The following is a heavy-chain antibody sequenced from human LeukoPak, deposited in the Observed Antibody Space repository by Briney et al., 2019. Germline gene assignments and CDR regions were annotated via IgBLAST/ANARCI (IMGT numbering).Heavy chain of an antibody. CDR1: GFTFSNFA. V-gene: IGHV3-23*01. CDR2: IGTMGGST. D-gene: IGHD3-22*01. Sequence: QPGGSLRLSCAASGFTFSNFAMSWVRQAPGQGLEWVSTIGTMGGSTTYADSVRGRFTISRDNSKNTLYLQMNSLRAEDTALYYCARDKSSGYYYFDYWGQGSLVTVSS. J-gene: IGHJ4*02. CDR3: ARDKSSGYYYFDY.